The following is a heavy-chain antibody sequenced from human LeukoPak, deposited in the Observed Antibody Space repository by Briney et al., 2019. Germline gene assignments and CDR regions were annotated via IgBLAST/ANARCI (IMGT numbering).Heavy chain of an antibody. V-gene: IGHV5-51*01. J-gene: IGHJ6*04. Sequence: GESLKISCKGSGYSFTSHWIGWVRQMPGKGLEWMGIIYPGDSDTRYSPSFQGQVTISADKSISTAYLQWSSLKASDTAMYYCARHPSYYDILTGYHYYYGMDVWGKGTTVTVSS. D-gene: IGHD3-9*01. CDR3: ARHPSYYDILTGYHYYYGMDV. CDR1: GYSFTSHW. CDR2: IYPGDSDT.